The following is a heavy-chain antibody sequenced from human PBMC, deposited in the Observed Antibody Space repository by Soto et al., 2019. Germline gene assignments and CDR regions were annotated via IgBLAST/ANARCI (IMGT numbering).Heavy chain of an antibody. V-gene: IGHV4-34*01. CDR1: GGSFSGYY. CDR3: ARGSIAAAVEQGFDP. D-gene: IGHD6-13*01. CDR2: INHSGST. J-gene: IGHJ5*02. Sequence: QVQLQQWGAGLLKPSETLSLTCAVYGGSFSGYYWSWIRQPPGKGLEWIGEINHSGSTNYNPSLKSRLTISVVTSKNQLSLKLSPVTAGDTAVYYCARGSIAAAVEQGFDPWGQGTLVTVSS.